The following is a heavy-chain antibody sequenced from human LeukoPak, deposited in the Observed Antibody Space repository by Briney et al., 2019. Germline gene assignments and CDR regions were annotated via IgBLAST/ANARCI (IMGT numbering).Heavy chain of an antibody. V-gene: IGHV3-11*06. J-gene: IGHJ6*04. D-gene: IGHD3-10*01. CDR2: ISSSSSYT. CDR3: ARGAGSYYYYYYGMDV. Sequence: GGSLRLSCAASGFTFSDYYMSWIRQAPGKGLEWVSYISSSSSYTNYADSVKGRFTISRDNAKNSLHLQMNSLRAEDTAVYYCARGAGSYYYYYYGMDVWGKGTTVTVSS. CDR1: GFTFSDYY.